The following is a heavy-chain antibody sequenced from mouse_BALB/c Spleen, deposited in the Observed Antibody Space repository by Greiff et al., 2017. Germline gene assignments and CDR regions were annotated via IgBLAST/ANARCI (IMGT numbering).Heavy chain of an antibody. V-gene: IGHV1-18*01. CDR1: GYTFTDYN. Sequence: VQLQQSGPELVKPGASVKIPCKASGYTFTDYNMDWVKQSHGKSLEWIGDINPNNGGTIYNQKFKGKATLTVDKSSSTAYMELRSLTSEDTAVYYCAREYYRYDGARYFDYWGQGTTLTVSS. CDR2: INPNNGGT. CDR3: AREYYRYDGARYFDY. J-gene: IGHJ2*01. D-gene: IGHD2-14*01.